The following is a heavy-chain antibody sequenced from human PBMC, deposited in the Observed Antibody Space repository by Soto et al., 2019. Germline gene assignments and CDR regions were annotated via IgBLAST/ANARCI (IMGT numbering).Heavy chain of an antibody. D-gene: IGHD6-13*01. V-gene: IGHV4-34*01. CDR3: ATIPLLYSSSWPLAGENDY. J-gene: IGHJ4*02. Sequence: KPSETLSLTCAVYGGSFSGYYWSWIRQPPGKGLEWIGEINHSGSTNYNPSLKSRVTISVDTSKNQFSLKLSSVTAADTAVYYCATIPLLYSSSWPLAGENDYWGQGTLVTVSS. CDR2: INHSGST. CDR1: GGSFSGYY.